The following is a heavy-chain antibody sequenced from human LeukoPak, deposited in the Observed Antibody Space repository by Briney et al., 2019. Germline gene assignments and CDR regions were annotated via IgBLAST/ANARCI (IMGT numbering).Heavy chain of an antibody. CDR3: TRGSLSGSSRDY. V-gene: IGHV1-8*02. CDR2: MNPNTGDT. J-gene: IGHJ4*02. Sequence: GASVKVSCKASGYTFTTYGISWVRQAPGQGLEWMGWMNPNTGDTGYAQNFQGRLTMTRNTSIDTAYMELSGLRSEDTAIYYCTRGSLSGSSRDYWGQGTLVTVSS. D-gene: IGHD1-26*01. CDR1: GYTFTTYG.